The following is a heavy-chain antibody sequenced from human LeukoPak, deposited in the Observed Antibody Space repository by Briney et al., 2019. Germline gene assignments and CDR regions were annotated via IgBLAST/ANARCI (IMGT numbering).Heavy chain of an antibody. CDR1: GFTFSTSA. CDR2: INTDGSDI. CDR3: ARELPREVTLDY. J-gene: IGHJ4*01. D-gene: IGHD2-21*02. Sequence: PGGSLRLSCAVSGFTFSTSAMNWVRQAPGKGLVWVSRINTDGSDISYADSVKGRFTISRDNAKNTLYLQMNSLRGEDTAVYYCARELPREVTLDYWGQGTLVTVSS. V-gene: IGHV3-74*01.